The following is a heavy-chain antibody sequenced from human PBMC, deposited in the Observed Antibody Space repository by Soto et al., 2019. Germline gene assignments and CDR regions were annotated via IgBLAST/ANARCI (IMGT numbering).Heavy chain of an antibody. J-gene: IGHJ5*02. CDR3: ARYGSGSYHWFDP. CDR1: GYSFTSYW. CDR2: IDPSDSYT. Sequence: GESLKISCKGSGYSFTSYWISWVRQMPGKGLEWMGRIDPSDSYTNYSPSFQGHVTISADKSISTAYLQWSSLKASDIAMYYCARYGSGSYHWFDPWGQGTLVTVSS. V-gene: IGHV5-10-1*01. D-gene: IGHD3-10*01.